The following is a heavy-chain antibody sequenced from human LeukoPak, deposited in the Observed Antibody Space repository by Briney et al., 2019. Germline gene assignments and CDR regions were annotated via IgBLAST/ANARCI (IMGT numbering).Heavy chain of an antibody. D-gene: IGHD5-18*01. CDR1: GASISSGGDY. CDR3: ASRIGYSYGIDY. V-gene: IGHV4-31*03. J-gene: IGHJ4*02. Sequence: SETLSLTCTVSGASISSGGDYWSWIRQHPGKGLEWIGCIYYSGSTYYNPSLKSRVTISEDTSKNQFSLKLSSVTAADTAVYYCASRIGYSYGIDYWGQGTLVTVSS. CDR2: IYYSGST.